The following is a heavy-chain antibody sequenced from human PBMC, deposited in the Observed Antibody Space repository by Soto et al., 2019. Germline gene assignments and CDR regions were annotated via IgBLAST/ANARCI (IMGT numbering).Heavy chain of an antibody. J-gene: IGHJ6*03. CDR3: ARHLGDYYYYYYMNV. Sequence: APVKVSCKASGYTFTSYDINWVRQATGQGLEWMGWMNPNSGNTGYAQKFQGRVTMTRNTSISTAYMELSSLRSEDTAVYYCARHLGDYYYYYYMNVWGKGTTVTVSS. CDR2: MNPNSGNT. V-gene: IGHV1-8*01. CDR1: GYTFTSYD. D-gene: IGHD3-10*01.